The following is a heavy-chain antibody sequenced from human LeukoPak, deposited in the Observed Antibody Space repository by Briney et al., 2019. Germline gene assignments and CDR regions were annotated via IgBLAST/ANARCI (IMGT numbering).Heavy chain of an antibody. CDR3: VRSSGWPGY. J-gene: IGHJ4*02. CDR1: GFTLSSYW. D-gene: IGHD6-19*01. CDR2: INSDGSNI. V-gene: IGHV3-74*01. Sequence: PGGSLRLSCAASGFTLSSYWMHWVRQAPGEGLVWVSRINSDGSNINYADSVKGRFTISRDNAKNTLYLQMNSLRVEDTAVYYSVRSSGWPGYWGQGTMVTVSS.